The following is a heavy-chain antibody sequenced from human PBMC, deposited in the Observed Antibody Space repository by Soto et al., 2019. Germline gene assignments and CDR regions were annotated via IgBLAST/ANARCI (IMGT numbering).Heavy chain of an antibody. D-gene: IGHD2-15*01. J-gene: IGHJ4*02. V-gene: IGHV4-39*01. Sequence: SETLSLTCTVSGGSISSSSYYWGWIRQPPGKGLEWIGSIYYSGSTYYNPSLKSRVTISVDTSKNQFSLKLSSVTAADTAVYYCASNLGVVVVAATRDYWGQGTLVTVSS. CDR3: ASNLGVVVVAATRDY. CDR1: GGSISSSSYY. CDR2: IYYSGST.